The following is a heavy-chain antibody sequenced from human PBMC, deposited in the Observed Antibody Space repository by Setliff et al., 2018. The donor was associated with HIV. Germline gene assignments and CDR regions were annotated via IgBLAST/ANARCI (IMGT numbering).Heavy chain of an antibody. CDR2: TTSNGRTT. J-gene: IGHJ4*02. CDR1: GFTFSAYA. D-gene: IGHD3-16*01. Sequence: GGSLRLSRAASGFTFSAYAMTWVRQAPGKGLEWVSATTSNGRTTDSAESVRGRFILSRDNSGNTLYLQMNSLRAEDTAVYYCANNVWGSGGHYFDYWGQGTLVTVSS. V-gene: IGHV3-23*01. CDR3: ANNVWGSGGHYFDY.